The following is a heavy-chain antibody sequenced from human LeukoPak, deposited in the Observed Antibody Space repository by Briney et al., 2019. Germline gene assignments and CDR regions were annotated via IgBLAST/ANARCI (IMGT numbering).Heavy chain of an antibody. Sequence: GGSLRLSCAASGFTFSSYSMNWVRQAPGKGLEWVSSISTSSSYIYYADSVKGRFTISRDNAKNSLYLQMNSLRAEDTAVYYCARDRAVEGYYDSSGYYQHWGQGTLVTVSS. D-gene: IGHD3-22*01. CDR2: ISTSSSYI. J-gene: IGHJ1*01. V-gene: IGHV3-21*01. CDR3: ARDRAVEGYYDSSGYYQH. CDR1: GFTFSSYS.